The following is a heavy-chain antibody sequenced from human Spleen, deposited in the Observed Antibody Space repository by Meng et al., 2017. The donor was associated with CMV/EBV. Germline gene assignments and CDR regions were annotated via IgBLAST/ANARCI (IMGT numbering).Heavy chain of an antibody. CDR3: ARETTVTSDRFGY. CDR2: IKQDGSER. CDR1: GFSFSGYW. Sequence: GGSLRLSCAASGFSFSGYWMTWVRQAPGKGLEWVANIKQDGSERYYLDSVKGRFTISRDNAKNSLYLQMDSLRAEDTAVYYCARETTVTSDRFGYWGQGTLVTVSS. V-gene: IGHV3-7*01. D-gene: IGHD4-17*01. J-gene: IGHJ4*02.